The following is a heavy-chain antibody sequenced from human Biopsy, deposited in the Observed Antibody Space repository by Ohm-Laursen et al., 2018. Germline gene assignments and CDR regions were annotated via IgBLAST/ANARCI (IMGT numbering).Heavy chain of an antibody. CDR3: ARVPAYPSIDGYYGLDL. CDR2: INPNSGNA. J-gene: IGHJ6*02. V-gene: IGHV1-2*02. D-gene: IGHD3-9*01. Sequence: SVKVSCNASGYTFAGYYLHWVRQAPGHGLEWMGWINPNSGNANYAQSFQGRLTVTRDTSISTAYMELASLTFDDTAIYYCARVPAYPSIDGYYGLDLWGQGTTVIVSS. CDR1: GYTFAGYY.